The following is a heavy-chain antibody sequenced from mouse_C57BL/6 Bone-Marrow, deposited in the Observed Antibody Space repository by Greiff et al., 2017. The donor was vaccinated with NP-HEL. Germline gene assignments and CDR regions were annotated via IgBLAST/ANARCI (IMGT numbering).Heavy chain of an antibody. Sequence: VQLVESGAELVRPGTSVKVSCKASGYAFTNYLIEWVKQRPGQGLEWIGVINPGSGGTNYNEKFKGKATLTADKSTSTAYMQLSSLTSEDSAVYFCARGLVATPYWYFDVWGTGTTVTVSS. D-gene: IGHD1-1*01. J-gene: IGHJ1*03. V-gene: IGHV1-54*01. CDR1: GYAFTNYL. CDR3: ARGLVATPYWYFDV. CDR2: INPGSGGT.